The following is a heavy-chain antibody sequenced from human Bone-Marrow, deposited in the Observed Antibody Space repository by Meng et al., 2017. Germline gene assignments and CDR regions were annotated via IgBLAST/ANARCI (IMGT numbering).Heavy chain of an antibody. Sequence: QVRLVQSGAEVKKPGASVKVSSKPSGYNFPDYYIHWVRRAPGQGLEWMGRINPKSGDTHYAQKFQARVTMTGDTSISTAYMELRSLRSDDTAVYYCARDARWLQLLAFDYWGQGTLVTVSS. J-gene: IGHJ4*02. CDR3: ARDARWLQLLAFDY. CDR2: INPKSGDT. V-gene: IGHV1-2*06. D-gene: IGHD5-24*01. CDR1: GYNFPDYY.